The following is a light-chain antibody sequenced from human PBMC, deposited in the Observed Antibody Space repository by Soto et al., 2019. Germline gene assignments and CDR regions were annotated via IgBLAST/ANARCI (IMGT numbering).Light chain of an antibody. CDR3: QQYNSYPIT. Sequence: DIQMTQSPSTLSASVGDRVTVTCRASQSISSWLAWYQQKPGKAPKXLIYKASSLESGVPSRFSGSGSGTECTLTISSLQPDDVATYYCQQYNSYPITFGQGTRLEIK. J-gene: IGKJ5*01. CDR1: QSISSW. CDR2: KAS. V-gene: IGKV1-5*03.